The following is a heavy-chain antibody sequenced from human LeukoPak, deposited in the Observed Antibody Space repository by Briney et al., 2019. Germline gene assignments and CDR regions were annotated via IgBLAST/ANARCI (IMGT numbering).Heavy chain of an antibody. CDR1: GGSISSGGYY. D-gene: IGHD1-26*01. CDR2: IYYSGST. Sequence: SQTLSLTCTVSGGSISSGGYYWSWIRQHPGKGLEWIGYIYYSGSTYYNPSLKSRVTISVDTSKNQFSLKVSSVTAADTAVYYCARSGSYGGHFEYWGQGTLVTVSS. V-gene: IGHV4-31*03. CDR3: ARSGSYGGHFEY. J-gene: IGHJ4*02.